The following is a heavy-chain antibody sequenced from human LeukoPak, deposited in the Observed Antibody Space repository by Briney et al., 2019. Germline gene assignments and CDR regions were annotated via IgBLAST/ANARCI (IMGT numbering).Heavy chain of an antibody. Sequence: TGGSLRLSCATSGFIFNDYTIHWVRQRPGKGLEWISLITWDGSAASYADSVRGRFTISRDNAKNSLYLQMNSLRAEDTALYHCARDFVGDYDFWSGYSPRWFDPWGQGTLVTVSS. CDR3: ARDFVGDYDFWSGYSPRWFDP. CDR2: ITWDGSAA. D-gene: IGHD3-3*01. J-gene: IGHJ5*02. V-gene: IGHV3-43*01. CDR1: GFIFNDYT.